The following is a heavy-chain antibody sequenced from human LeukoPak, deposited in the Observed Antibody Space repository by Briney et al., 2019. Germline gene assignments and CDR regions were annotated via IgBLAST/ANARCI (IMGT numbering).Heavy chain of an antibody. J-gene: IGHJ4*02. D-gene: IGHD3/OR15-3a*01. CDR3: AKAQMILPHLHARPIIAVAVNLL. Sequence: PGGSLRPAWVPAGFSPTSYSTSCVRQAPGKGLEWVSAISGSGGSTYYADSVKGRFTISRDNSKNTLYLQVNSLRAEGTDVYYCAKAQMILPHLHARPIIAVAVNLLWGERTLVTVSS. V-gene: IGHV3-23*01. CDR2: ISGSGGST. CDR1: GFSPTSYS.